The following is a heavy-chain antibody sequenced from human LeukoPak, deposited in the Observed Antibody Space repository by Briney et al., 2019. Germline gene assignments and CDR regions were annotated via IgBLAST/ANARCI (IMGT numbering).Heavy chain of an antibody. CDR3: ARERRGDDAFDI. CDR2: ISTNGGRT. D-gene: IGHD3-16*01. Sequence: SGGSLRLSCAASGFTFSSYAMHWVRQAPGKGLEYVSTISTNGGRTYYANSVKGRFTISRDNSKNTVYLQMGSLRAEDMAVYYCARERRGDDAFDIWGQGTVVTVSS. J-gene: IGHJ3*02. V-gene: IGHV3-64*01. CDR1: GFTFSSYA.